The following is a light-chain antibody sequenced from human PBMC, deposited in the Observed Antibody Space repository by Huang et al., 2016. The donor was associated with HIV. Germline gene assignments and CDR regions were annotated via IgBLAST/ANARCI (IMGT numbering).Light chain of an antibody. CDR2: VAF. J-gene: IGKJ2*01. CDR1: QSLLHESGHNY. Sequence: DIVMTQSPLSLPVTPGEPASISCRSNQSLLHESGHNYLDWHLQKPGQSPQLLIYVAFTRASGVPDRFTGSGSGTYFTLRINKVEAQDVGVYFCMQALQTPYTFGRGTKLEI. CDR3: MQALQTPYT. V-gene: IGKV2-28*01.